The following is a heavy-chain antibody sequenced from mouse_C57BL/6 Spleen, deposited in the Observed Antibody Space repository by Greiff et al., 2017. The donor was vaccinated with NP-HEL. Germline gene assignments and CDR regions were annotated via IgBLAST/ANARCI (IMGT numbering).Heavy chain of an antibody. V-gene: IGHV14-3*01. CDR1: GFNIKNTY. Sequence: VQLQQSVAELVRPGASVKLSCTASGFNIKNTYMHWVKQRPEQGLEWIGRIDPANGNTKYAPKFQGKATITADTSSNTAYLQLSSLTSEDTAIYYCARASVDYYGSSYDAMDYWGQGTSVTVSS. D-gene: IGHD1-1*01. CDR2: IDPANGNT. J-gene: IGHJ4*01. CDR3: ARASVDYYGSSYDAMDY.